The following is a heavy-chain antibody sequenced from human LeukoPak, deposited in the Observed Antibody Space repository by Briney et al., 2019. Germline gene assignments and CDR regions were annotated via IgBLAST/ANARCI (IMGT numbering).Heavy chain of an antibody. Sequence: GGSLRLSCAASGFTVFTNHMNWVRQAPGKGLEWVSVVYRGNDTYYADSVKGRFTISRDNSKNTVDLQMNNLRAEDTAVYYCARDVHNLYFDLWGRGTLVTVSS. CDR3: ARDVHNLYFDL. V-gene: IGHV3-53*01. J-gene: IGHJ2*01. CDR2: VYRGNDT. CDR1: GFTVFTNH. D-gene: IGHD6-6*01.